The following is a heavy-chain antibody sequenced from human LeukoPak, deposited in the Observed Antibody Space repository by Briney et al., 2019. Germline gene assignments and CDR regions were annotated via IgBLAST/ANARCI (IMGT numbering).Heavy chain of an antibody. CDR1: GFSLRCYW. CDR2: IRQDGSEK. D-gene: IGHD6-13*01. J-gene: IGHJ4*02. CDR3: ARDLGIAAAGGDY. V-gene: IGHV3-7*01. Sequence: PGGSLRLSCAASGFSLRCYWMTWVRQAPGRGLEWVANIRQDGSEKYNVDSVKGRFTISRDNAKNSLYLQMNSLRAEDTAVYYCARDLGIAAAGGDYWGQGTLVTVSS.